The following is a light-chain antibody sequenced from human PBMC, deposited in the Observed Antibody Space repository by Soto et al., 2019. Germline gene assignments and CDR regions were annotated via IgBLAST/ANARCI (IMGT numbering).Light chain of an antibody. CDR2: DVN. Sequence: QSVLTQPASVSGSPGQSIAVSCTGTSSDVGAYNFVSWYQHHPGKATKLINYDVNNRPSGVSDRITGSKSGNTASLTISGLQAEDEADYYCTSYTGSFTDVFGVGTKVTVL. CDR1: SSDVGAYNF. V-gene: IGLV2-14*03. CDR3: TSYTGSFTDV. J-gene: IGLJ1*01.